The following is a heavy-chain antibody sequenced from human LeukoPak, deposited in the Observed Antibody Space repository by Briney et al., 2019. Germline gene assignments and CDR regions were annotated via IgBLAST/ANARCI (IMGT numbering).Heavy chain of an antibody. CDR2: IYYSGST. V-gene: IGHV4-30-4*08. CDR3: GKAEWAAVDY. Sequence: TLSLTCTVSGGSISSGDYYWSWIRQPPGKGLEWIGYIYYSGSTYYNPSLKSRVTISVDTSKNQCSLKLSSVTAADTAVYYCGKAEWAAVDYWGQGTLVTVSS. D-gene: IGHD1-14*01. CDR1: GGSISSGDYY. J-gene: IGHJ4*02.